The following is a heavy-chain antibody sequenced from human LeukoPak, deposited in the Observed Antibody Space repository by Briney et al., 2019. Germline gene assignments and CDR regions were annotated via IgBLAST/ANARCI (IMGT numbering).Heavy chain of an antibody. Sequence: GGSLRLSCAASGFSFSSFSMNWVRQAPGKGLEWVSYISGGSSFTYYVDSVKGRFTISRDNAKNTLYLQMNSLRAEDTAVYYCASSTTAMGDYWGQGTLVTVSS. V-gene: IGHV3-21*01. D-gene: IGHD5-18*01. CDR2: ISGGSSFT. J-gene: IGHJ4*02. CDR1: GFSFSSFS. CDR3: ASSTTAMGDY.